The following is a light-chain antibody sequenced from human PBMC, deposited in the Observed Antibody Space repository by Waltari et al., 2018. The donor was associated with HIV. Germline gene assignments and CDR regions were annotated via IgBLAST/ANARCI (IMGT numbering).Light chain of an antibody. Sequence: QSVLTQPRSVSGSPGQSVTIPCTGTTSDVGNYNSVSWYQQHPGKAPKVIIYEVTKRPSGVPDRFSGSKSGYTASLTISGLQIEDEADYFCCSYAGSFTFLFGTGTKVTVL. CDR2: EVT. J-gene: IGLJ1*01. V-gene: IGLV2-11*01. CDR1: TSDVGNYNS. CDR3: CSYAGSFTFL.